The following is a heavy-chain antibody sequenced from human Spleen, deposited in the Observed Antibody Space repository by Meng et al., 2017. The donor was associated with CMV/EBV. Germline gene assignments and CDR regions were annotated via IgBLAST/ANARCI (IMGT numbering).Heavy chain of an antibody. D-gene: IGHD3-3*01. V-gene: IGHV3-23*01. J-gene: IGHJ4*02. CDR2: ISGSGGDT. CDR1: GFTFSSYA. Sequence: GESLKISCAASGFTFSSYAMSWVRQAPGKGPEWVSAISGSGGDTFYVDSVKGRFTISRDNSKNTLYLQMNSLRAEDTAIYYCAKSTYYDFWSGPYYWGQGTLVTVSS. CDR3: AKSTYYDFWSGPYY.